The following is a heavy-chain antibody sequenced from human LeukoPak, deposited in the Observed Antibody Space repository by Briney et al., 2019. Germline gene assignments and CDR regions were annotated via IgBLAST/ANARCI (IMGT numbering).Heavy chain of an antibody. CDR2: ISSSSSTI. Sequence: PGGSLRLSCAASGFTFSSYGMNWVRQAPGKGLEWVSYISSSSSTIYYADSVKGRFTISRDNAKNSLYLQMNSLRDEDTAVYYCARGGYCSGGSCSPLQHTYYGTDVWGQGTTVTVSS. V-gene: IGHV3-48*02. CDR1: GFTFSSYG. J-gene: IGHJ6*02. CDR3: ARGGYCSGGSCSPLQHTYYGTDV. D-gene: IGHD2-15*01.